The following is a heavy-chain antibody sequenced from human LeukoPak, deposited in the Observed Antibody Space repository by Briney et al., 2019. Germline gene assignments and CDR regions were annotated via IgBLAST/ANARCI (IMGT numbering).Heavy chain of an antibody. V-gene: IGHV4-39*01. CDR3: ERHPAPMYYYDSSGYYYY. CDR1: GGSISGISYY. D-gene: IGHD3-22*01. CDR2: IYYSGST. Sequence: SETLSLTCTVSGGSISGISYYWGWIRQPPGKGLEWIGSIYYSGSTYYNPSLKSRVTISVDTSKNQFSLKLSSVNAADTAVYYCERHPAPMYYYDSSGYYYYWGQGTLVTVSS. J-gene: IGHJ4*02.